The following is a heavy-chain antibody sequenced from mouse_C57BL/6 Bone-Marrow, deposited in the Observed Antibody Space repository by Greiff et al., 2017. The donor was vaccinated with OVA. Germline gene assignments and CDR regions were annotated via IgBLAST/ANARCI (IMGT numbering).Heavy chain of an antibody. D-gene: IGHD1-1*01. V-gene: IGHV6-6*01. CDR3: TRALLRYAWFAY. Sequence: EVKVEESGGGLVQPGGSMKLSCAASGFTFSDAWMDWVRQSPEKGLEWVAEIRNKANNHATYYAESVKGRFTISRDDSKSSVYLQMNSLRAEDTGIYYCTRALLRYAWFAYWGQGTLVTVSA. CDR2: IRNKANNHAT. CDR1: GFTFSDAW. J-gene: IGHJ3*01.